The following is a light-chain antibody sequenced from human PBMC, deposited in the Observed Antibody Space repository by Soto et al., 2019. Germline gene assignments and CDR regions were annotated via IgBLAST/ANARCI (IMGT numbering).Light chain of an antibody. CDR3: HQYHSCPYT. CDR1: QDINSY. Sequence: DIQMTQFPSSLSASVGDRVTITCRASQDINSYLAWFQQKPGKAPKSLIYATSSFHSGVPTRFTGSGSGTDLTLTINSLQPEDFATYYCHQYHSCPYTFGQGTKLEI. J-gene: IGKJ2*01. V-gene: IGKV1-16*01. CDR2: ATS.